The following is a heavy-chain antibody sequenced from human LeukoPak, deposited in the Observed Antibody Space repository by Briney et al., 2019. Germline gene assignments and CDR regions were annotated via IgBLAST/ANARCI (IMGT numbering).Heavy chain of an antibody. CDR3: ARERYKWNDDAFDI. Sequence: PSETLSLTCTVSGGSISSYYWSWIRQPAGKGLEWIGRIYTSGSTNYNPSLKSRVTMSVDTSKNQFALKLNSVTAADTAVYYCARERYKWNDDAFDIWGPGTVVTVSS. D-gene: IGHD1-20*01. CDR1: GGSISSYY. CDR2: IYTSGST. V-gene: IGHV4-4*07. J-gene: IGHJ3*02.